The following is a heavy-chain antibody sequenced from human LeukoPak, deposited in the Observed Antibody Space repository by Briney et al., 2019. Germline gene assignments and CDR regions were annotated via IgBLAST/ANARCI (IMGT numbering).Heavy chain of an antibody. CDR1: GFTFSSYS. Sequence: GGSLRLSCAASGFTFSSYSMNWVRQAPGKGLEWVSSISSSSSYIYYADSVKGRFTISRDNAKNSLYLQMNSLRAEDTAVYYCARVKFVGSSGTLDAFDIWGQGTMVTVSS. D-gene: IGHD3-22*01. V-gene: IGHV3-21*01. J-gene: IGHJ3*02. CDR3: ARVKFVGSSGTLDAFDI. CDR2: ISSSSSYI.